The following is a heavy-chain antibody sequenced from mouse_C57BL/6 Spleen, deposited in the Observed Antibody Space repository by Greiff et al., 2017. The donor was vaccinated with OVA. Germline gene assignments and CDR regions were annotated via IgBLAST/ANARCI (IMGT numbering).Heavy chain of an antibody. Sequence: QVQLQQPGAELVKPGASVKLSCKASGYTFTSYWMQWVKQRPGQGLEWIGEIDPSDSYTNYNQKFKGKATLTVDTSSSTAYMQLSSLTSEDSAVYYCASQVSTMVTTVDYWGQGTTLTVSS. V-gene: IGHV1-50*01. J-gene: IGHJ2*01. CDR3: ASQVSTMVTTVDY. CDR1: GYTFTSYW. D-gene: IGHD2-2*01. CDR2: IDPSDSYT.